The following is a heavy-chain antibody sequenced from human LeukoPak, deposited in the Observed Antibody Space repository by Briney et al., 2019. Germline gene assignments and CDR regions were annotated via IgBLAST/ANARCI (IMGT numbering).Heavy chain of an antibody. Sequence: SVKVSCKASGGTFSSYAISWVRQAPGQGLEWMGGIIPIFGTASYAQKFQGRVTITTDESTSTAYMELSSLRSEDTAVYYCATYTVTTAEDAFDIWGQGTMVTVSS. CDR2: IIPIFGTA. D-gene: IGHD4-17*01. CDR3: ATYTVTTAEDAFDI. J-gene: IGHJ3*02. V-gene: IGHV1-69*05. CDR1: GGTFSSYA.